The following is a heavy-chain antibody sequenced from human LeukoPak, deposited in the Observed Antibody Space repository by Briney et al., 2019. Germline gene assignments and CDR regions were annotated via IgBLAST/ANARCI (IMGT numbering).Heavy chain of an antibody. Sequence: PSETLSLTCAVYGGSFSGYYWSWIRQPPGKGLEWIGYIYYSGSTNYNPSLKSRVTISVDTSKNQFSLKLSSVTAADTAVYYCARVGDGYNYRYYFDYWGQGTLVTVSS. CDR2: IYYSGST. CDR1: GGSFSGYY. CDR3: ARVGDGYNYRYYFDY. D-gene: IGHD5-24*01. V-gene: IGHV4-59*01. J-gene: IGHJ4*02.